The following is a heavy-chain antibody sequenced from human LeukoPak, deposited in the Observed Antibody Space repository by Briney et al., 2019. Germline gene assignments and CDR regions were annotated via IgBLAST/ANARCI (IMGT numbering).Heavy chain of an antibody. D-gene: IGHD2-8*01. CDR2: IKEDGSGR. J-gene: IGHJ4*02. Sequence: GGSLRLSCAASGFTFSSSAMSWVRQTPGKGLEWVASIKEDGSGRQYVDSVKGRFSISRDNTKGSLFLQLNSLRAEDTAVYYCARDLGYCTNGACHTRFDYWGQGTLVTVSS. CDR1: GFTFSSSA. V-gene: IGHV3-7*03. CDR3: ARDLGYCTNGACHTRFDY.